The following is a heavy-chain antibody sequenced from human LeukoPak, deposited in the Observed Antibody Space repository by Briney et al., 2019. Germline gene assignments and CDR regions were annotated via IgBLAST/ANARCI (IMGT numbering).Heavy chain of an antibody. Sequence: SETLSLTCAVYGGSFSGYYWSWIRQPPGKGLEWIGSIYYSGSTYYNPSLKSRVTISVDTSKNQFSLKLSSVTAADTAVYYCASPQYCSGGSCHYYYGMDVWGQGTTVTVSS. D-gene: IGHD2-15*01. CDR1: GGSFSGYY. CDR2: IYYSGST. CDR3: ASPQYCSGGSCHYYYGMDV. J-gene: IGHJ6*02. V-gene: IGHV4-34*01.